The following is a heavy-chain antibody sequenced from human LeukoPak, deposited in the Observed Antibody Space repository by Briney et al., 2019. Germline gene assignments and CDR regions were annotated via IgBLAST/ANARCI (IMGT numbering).Heavy chain of an antibody. CDR2: IDYSGKT. D-gene: IGHD3-9*01. CDR1: GVSISGRGY. J-gene: IGHJ5*02. CDR3: ATGYGSGWFDA. V-gene: IGHV4-31*03. Sequence: SETLSLNCSVSGVSISGRGYWGWIRQHPGKGLEWIGYIDYSGKTYYKPSLQSRVIISADTSKNQFTLKVSAVTAADTAVYHCATGYGSGWFDAWGQGAVVTVSS.